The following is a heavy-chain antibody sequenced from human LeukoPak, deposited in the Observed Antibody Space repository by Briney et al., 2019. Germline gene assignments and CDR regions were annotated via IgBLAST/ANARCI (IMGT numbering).Heavy chain of an antibody. CDR3: ARLEVATTTRYYYYMDV. V-gene: IGHV4/OR15-8*01. J-gene: IGHJ6*03. CDR2: IYHSGST. Sequence: PGESLRLSCAASGFTFTTYWMSWVRQPPGKGLEWIGEIYHSGSTNYNPSLKSRVTISVDKSKNQFSLKLSSVTAADTAVYYCARLEVATTTRYYYYMDVWGKGTTVTISS. D-gene: IGHD5-12*01. CDR1: GFTFTTYW.